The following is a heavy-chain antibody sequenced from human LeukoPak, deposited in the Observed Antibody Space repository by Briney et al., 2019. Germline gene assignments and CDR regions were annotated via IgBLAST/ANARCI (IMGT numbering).Heavy chain of an antibody. J-gene: IGHJ5*02. V-gene: IGHV1-18*01. CDR1: GYTFTSYG. CDR2: ISAYNGNT. D-gene: IGHD4-17*01. CDR3: ARVPSLRNWFDP. Sequence: GASVKVSCKASGYTFTSYGISWVRQAPGQGLEWMGWISAYNGNTNYAQKLQGRVTMTTDTSTRTAYIELRSLRSDDTAGYYCARVPSLRNWFDPWGQGTLVTVSS.